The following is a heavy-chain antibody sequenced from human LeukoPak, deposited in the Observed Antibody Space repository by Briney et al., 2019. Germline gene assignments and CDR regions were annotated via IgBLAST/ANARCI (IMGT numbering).Heavy chain of an antibody. V-gene: IGHV1-46*01. D-gene: IGHD4-17*01. CDR2: INPSGGST. Sequence: EASVKVSCKASGYTFTSYYMHWVRQAPGQGLEWMGIINPSGGSTSYAQKFQGRVTMTRDTSTSTVYMELSSLRSEDTAVYYCAVDYGDYYFDYWGQGTLVTVSS. J-gene: IGHJ4*02. CDR3: AVDYGDYYFDY. CDR1: GYTFTSYY.